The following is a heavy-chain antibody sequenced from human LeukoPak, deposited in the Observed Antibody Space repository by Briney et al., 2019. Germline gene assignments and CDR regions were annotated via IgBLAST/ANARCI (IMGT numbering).Heavy chain of an antibody. CDR1: GGSISSSSYY. CDR3: ASIDYDFWSGPRSTGGY. Sequence: SETLSLTCTVSGGSISSSSYYWGWIRQPPGKGLEWIGSIYYSGSTYYNPSLKSRVTISVDTSKNQFSLKLSSVTAADTAVYYCASIDYDFWSGPRSTGGYWGQGTLVTVSS. V-gene: IGHV4-39*01. CDR2: IYYSGST. J-gene: IGHJ4*02. D-gene: IGHD3-3*01.